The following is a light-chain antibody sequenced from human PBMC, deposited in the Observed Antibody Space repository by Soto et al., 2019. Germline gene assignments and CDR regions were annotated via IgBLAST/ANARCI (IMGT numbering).Light chain of an antibody. Sequence: MVMTRSPATLSVSPGERATLSCMASQSVSSNLAWYQQKPGQAPRLLIYGASTRATGIPARFSGSGSGTEFTLTISSLQSEDFAVYYCQQYHNWPKTFGYRTKVDIK. CDR2: GAS. J-gene: IGKJ1*01. V-gene: IGKV3-15*01. CDR1: QSVSSN. CDR3: QQYHNWPKT.